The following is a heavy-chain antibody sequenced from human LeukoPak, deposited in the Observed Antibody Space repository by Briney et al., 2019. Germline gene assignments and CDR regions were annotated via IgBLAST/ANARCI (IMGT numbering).Heavy chain of an antibody. CDR2: INPNSGGT. D-gene: IGHD3-10*01. V-gene: IGHV1-2*02. J-gene: IGHJ6*03. CDR3: ARCLWFGDYHYYMDV. CDR1: GYTFTGYY. Sequence: GASVKVSCKASGYTFTGYYMHWVRQAPGQGLEWMGWINPNSGGTNYAQKFQGRVTMTRDTSISTAYMGLSRLRSDDTAVYYCARCLWFGDYHYYMDVWGKGTTVTISS.